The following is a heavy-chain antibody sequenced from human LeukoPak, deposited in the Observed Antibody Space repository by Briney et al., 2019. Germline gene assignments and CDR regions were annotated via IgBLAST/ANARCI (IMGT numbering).Heavy chain of an antibody. CDR3: ARDDSRRNDAFDI. CDR1: GFTVSSNY. V-gene: IGHV3-66*01. D-gene: IGHD3-22*01. Sequence: PGGSLRLSCAASGFTVSSNYMSWVRQAPGKGLEWVSVIYSGGSTYYADSVKGRFTISRDNSKNTLYLQMNSLGAEDTAVYYCARDDSRRNDAFDIWGQGTMVTVSS. CDR2: IYSGGST. J-gene: IGHJ3*02.